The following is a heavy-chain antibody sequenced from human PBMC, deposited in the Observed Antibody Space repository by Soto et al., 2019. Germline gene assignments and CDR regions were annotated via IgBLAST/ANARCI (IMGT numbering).Heavy chain of an antibody. Sequence: SVKVSCKTSEDTFSIYTLSWVRQAPGQGLVWMGRVLPFLDVTTYSQRFQGRVTITADRSTTTTYMELSSLTFEDTDIYYYRRDRKNSNWPNFDTWGQGTLVTVSS. D-gene: IGHD6-13*01. CDR2: VLPFLDVT. J-gene: IGHJ4*01. CDR3: RRDRKNSNWPNFDT. V-gene: IGHV1-69*02. CDR1: EDTFSIYT.